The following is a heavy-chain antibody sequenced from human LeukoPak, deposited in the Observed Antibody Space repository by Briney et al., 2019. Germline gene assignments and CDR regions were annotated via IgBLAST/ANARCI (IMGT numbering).Heavy chain of an antibody. Sequence: GGSLRLSCAASGFTFSSYWMHWVRQAPGKGLVWVSRINSDGSSTSYADSVKGRFTISRDNAKNTPYLQMNSLRAEDTAVYYCARVGGYYYFDYWGQGTLVTVSS. V-gene: IGHV3-74*01. CDR3: ARVGGYYYFDY. D-gene: IGHD2-15*01. J-gene: IGHJ4*02. CDR1: GFTFSSYW. CDR2: INSDGSST.